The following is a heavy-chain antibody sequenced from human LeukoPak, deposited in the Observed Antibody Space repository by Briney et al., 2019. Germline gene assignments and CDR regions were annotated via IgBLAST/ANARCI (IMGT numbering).Heavy chain of an antibody. CDR1: GFTITNNY. Sequence: GGSLRLSCAASGFTITNNYMTWVRQAPGKGLEWVSAISGSYNSTYYADSVKGRFTISRDNSKNTLYLQMNSLRAEDTAVYYCAKWGCSGGSCYPFAYWGQGTLVTVSS. D-gene: IGHD2-15*01. V-gene: IGHV3-23*01. J-gene: IGHJ4*02. CDR3: AKWGCSGGSCYPFAY. CDR2: ISGSYNST.